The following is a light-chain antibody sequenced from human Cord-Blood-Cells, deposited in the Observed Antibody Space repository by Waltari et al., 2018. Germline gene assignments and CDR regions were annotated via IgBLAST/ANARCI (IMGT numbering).Light chain of an antibody. V-gene: IGLV8-61*01. CDR2: STN. Sequence: QTVVTQEPSFSVSPGGTVTLTCGLSSGSVSTIYDPSWYQQTPGQAPRTLIYSTNTRSSGVPDRFSGSILGNKAALTITGAQADDESDYYCVLYMGSGIWVFGGGTKLTVL. CDR3: VLYMGSGIWV. CDR1: SGSVSTIYD. J-gene: IGLJ3*02.